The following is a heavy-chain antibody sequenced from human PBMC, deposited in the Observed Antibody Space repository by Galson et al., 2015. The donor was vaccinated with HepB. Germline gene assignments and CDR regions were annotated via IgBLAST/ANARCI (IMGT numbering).Heavy chain of an antibody. J-gene: IGHJ5*02. D-gene: IGHD3-22*01. CDR3: ARTYYYDSRGGPRDNWSDP. CDR1: GYTFTSYG. V-gene: IGHV1-18*04. Sequence: SVKVSCKASGYTFTSYGISWVRQAPGQGLEWMGWISAYNGNTNYAQKLQGRVTMTTDTSTSTAYMELRSLRSDDTAVYYCARTYYYDSRGGPRDNWSDPCGPGTPVTVSS. CDR2: ISAYNGNT.